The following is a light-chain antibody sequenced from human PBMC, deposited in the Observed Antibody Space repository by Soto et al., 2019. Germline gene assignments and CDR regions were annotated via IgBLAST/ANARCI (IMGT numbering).Light chain of an antibody. Sequence: QSVLTQPASVSGSPGQSITISCTGTSIDVGGYDYISWYQQHPGKAPKLMIYQVSNRPSGVSNRFSGSKSGNTASLTISGLQAEDETDHYCSSFRSGNTYVFGTGTKVTVL. CDR3: SSFRSGNTYV. CDR1: SIDVGGYDY. V-gene: IGLV2-14*01. CDR2: QVS. J-gene: IGLJ1*01.